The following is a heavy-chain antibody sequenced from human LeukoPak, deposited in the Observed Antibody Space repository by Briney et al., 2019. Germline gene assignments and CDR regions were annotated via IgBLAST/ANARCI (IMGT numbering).Heavy chain of an antibody. J-gene: IGHJ4*02. CDR3: ARDRGTYYYDSSGYLY. CDR1: GYTFTSYA. Sequence: ASVKASCKASGYTFTSYAMHWVRQAPGQRLEWMGWINAGNGNTKYSQKSQGRVTITRDTSASTAYMELSSLRSEDTAVYYCARDRGTYYYDSSGYLYWGQGTLVTVSS. CDR2: INAGNGNT. D-gene: IGHD3-22*01. V-gene: IGHV1-3*01.